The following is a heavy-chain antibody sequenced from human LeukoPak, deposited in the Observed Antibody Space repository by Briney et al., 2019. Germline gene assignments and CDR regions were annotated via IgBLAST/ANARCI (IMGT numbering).Heavy chain of an antibody. V-gene: IGHV4-34*01. CDR3: ARASIAAAGP. D-gene: IGHD6-13*01. CDR1: GGSFSGYY. CDR2: INHSGST. Sequence: PSETLSLTCAVYGGSFSGYYWSWIREPLGRGLEWIGEINHSGSTNYNPSLKSRVTISVDTSKNQFSLKLSSVTAADTAVYYCARASIAAAGPWGQGTLVTVSS. J-gene: IGHJ5*02.